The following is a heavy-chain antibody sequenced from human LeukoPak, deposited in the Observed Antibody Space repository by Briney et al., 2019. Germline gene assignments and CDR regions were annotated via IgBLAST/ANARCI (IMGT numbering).Heavy chain of an antibody. CDR1: GVSISSSNSY. D-gene: IGHD3-22*01. J-gene: IGHJ3*02. CDR3: ARHDSSGPYNAFDI. Sequence: SETLSLTCTVSGVSISSSNSYWGWIRQPPGKGLEWIGSIYYSGNTYYNASLKSQVSISIDTSKNQFSLRLTSVTAADTAVYYCARHDSSGPYNAFDIWGQGTMVTVPS. V-gene: IGHV4-39*01. CDR2: IYYSGNT.